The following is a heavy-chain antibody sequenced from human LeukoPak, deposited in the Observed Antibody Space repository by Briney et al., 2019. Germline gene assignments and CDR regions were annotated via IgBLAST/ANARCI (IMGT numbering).Heavy chain of an antibody. CDR3: ARDTRKYTVTTIPLVDY. V-gene: IGHV1-18*01. D-gene: IGHD4-11*01. J-gene: IGHJ4*02. Sequence: ASVKVSCKASGYTFTSYGISWVRQAPGQGLEWMGWISAYNGNTNYAQKLQGRVTMTTDTSTSTAYMELRSLRSDDTAVYYCARDTRKYTVTTIPLVDYWGQGTLVTVSS. CDR1: GYTFTSYG. CDR2: ISAYNGNT.